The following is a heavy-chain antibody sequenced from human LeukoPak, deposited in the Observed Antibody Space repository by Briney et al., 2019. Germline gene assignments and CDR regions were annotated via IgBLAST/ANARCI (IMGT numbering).Heavy chain of an antibody. J-gene: IGHJ4*02. CDR2: ISSSTSSK. Sequence: GGSLRLSCAASGFTFSTYSKNWVRQAPGKGLEWVSSISSSTSSKYYADSVKGRFTISRDNAKNSLYLQMNSLRAEDTAVYYCARLKIYCTGGVCLSPIDYWGQGTLVTVSS. D-gene: IGHD2-8*02. CDR1: GFTFSTYS. CDR3: ARLKIYCTGGVCLSPIDY. V-gene: IGHV3-21*01.